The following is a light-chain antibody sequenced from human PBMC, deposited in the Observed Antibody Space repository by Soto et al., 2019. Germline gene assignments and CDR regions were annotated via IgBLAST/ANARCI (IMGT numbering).Light chain of an antibody. Sequence: EIMMTQSPGTLSVSPGEGATLSCTASQSVNLNLAWYQKKPGQPPRHLLYGASTRATGIPVRFRGSGSGTEVTHTISSVQSEDSAVYCCHQYNSWSRGTFGPGTKVEIK. V-gene: IGKV3-15*01. CDR2: GAS. CDR3: HQYNSWSRGT. J-gene: IGKJ3*01. CDR1: QSVNLN.